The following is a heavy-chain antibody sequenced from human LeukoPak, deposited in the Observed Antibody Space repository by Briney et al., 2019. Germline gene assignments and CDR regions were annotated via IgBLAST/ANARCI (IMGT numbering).Heavy chain of an antibody. CDR3: ARDVVRYCSGGSCHANDY. J-gene: IGHJ4*02. D-gene: IGHD2-15*01. CDR1: GFTFTSYS. CDR2: ISGGGGST. Sequence: PGGSLRLSCAASGFTFTSYSMNWVRQAPGKGLEWVSTISGGGGSTYYADSVKGRFTISRDNSKNTLYLQMNSLRAEDTAVYYCARDVVRYCSGGSCHANDYWGQGTLVTVSS. V-gene: IGHV3-23*01.